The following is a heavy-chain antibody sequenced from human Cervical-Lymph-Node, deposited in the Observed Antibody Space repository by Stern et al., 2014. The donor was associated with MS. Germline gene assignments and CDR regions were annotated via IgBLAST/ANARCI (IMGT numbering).Heavy chain of an antibody. D-gene: IGHD3-10*01. Sequence: QLQLQESGPGLVKPSETLSLTCTVSGDSVSSSTYYWAWIRQPPGKGLEWIGNIYYGVNTYYNPSLKSRVTLSVDTSKSQFSLNLSSMTAADTAVYYCARQVYGSGSYFLPDGFDTWGQGTPVTVSS. CDR2: IYYGVNT. V-gene: IGHV4-39*01. J-gene: IGHJ5*02. CDR1: GDSVSSSTYY. CDR3: ARQVYGSGSYFLPDGFDT.